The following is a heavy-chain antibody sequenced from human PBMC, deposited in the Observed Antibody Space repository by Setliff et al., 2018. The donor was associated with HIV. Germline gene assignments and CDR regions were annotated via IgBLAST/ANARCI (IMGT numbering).Heavy chain of an antibody. J-gene: IGHJ3*02. Sequence: ASVKVSCKASGYTLSNYYIHWVRQAPGQGLEWVGGIIPVVDAPIYAQRFQGRVVITADKSTGTAYMQLSSLKFEDTAVYYCATRPPGVHGFSIWGQGTMVTVS. D-gene: IGHD3-10*01. CDR3: ATRPPGVHGFSI. V-gene: IGHV1-69*06. CDR2: IIPVVDAP. CDR1: GYTLSNYY.